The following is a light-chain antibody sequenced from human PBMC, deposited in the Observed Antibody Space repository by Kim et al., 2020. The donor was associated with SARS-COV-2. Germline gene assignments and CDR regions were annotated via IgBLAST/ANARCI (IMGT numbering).Light chain of an antibody. V-gene: IGKV3-15*01. Sequence: SPGEGATHSGRASQSVSSNLACYQQKPGQAPRLLIYGAATRATGIPARFSGSGSGTEFTLTISSLQSEDFAVYYCQQYNNWPPWTFGQGTKVDIK. CDR2: GAA. CDR3: QQYNNWPPWT. J-gene: IGKJ1*01. CDR1: QSVSSN.